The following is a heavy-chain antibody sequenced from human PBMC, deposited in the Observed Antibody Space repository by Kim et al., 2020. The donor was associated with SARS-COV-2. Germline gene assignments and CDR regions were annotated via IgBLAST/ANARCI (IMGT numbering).Heavy chain of an antibody. CDR1: GDSIRSYY. CDR3: ARDRSGSYYKTIDAFDI. V-gene: IGHV4-59*01. D-gene: IGHD1-26*01. CDR2: IYYSGRT. Sequence: SETLSLTCTVSGDSIRSYYWIWIRQPPGKGLECIGYIYYSGRTTYSPSLEGRVTISIDTSKNQLSLKLSSVTAADTAAYFCARDRSGSYYKTIDAFDIWGQGTMVTVSS. J-gene: IGHJ3*02.